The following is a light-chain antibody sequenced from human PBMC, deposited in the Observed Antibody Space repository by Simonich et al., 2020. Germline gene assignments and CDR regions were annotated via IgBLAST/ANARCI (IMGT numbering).Light chain of an antibody. CDR2: AAS. Sequence: AIRMTQSQSSLSASTEDRVTITCRASPCISSNLSWYQQKPGKATKLLIYAASTLQSGVPAMFRGSGSGTDFTLTISCLQSEDFATYYCQQYFSYPRTFGQGTKLEIK. V-gene: IGKV1-8*01. CDR1: PCISSN. CDR3: QQYFSYPRT. J-gene: IGKJ2*01.